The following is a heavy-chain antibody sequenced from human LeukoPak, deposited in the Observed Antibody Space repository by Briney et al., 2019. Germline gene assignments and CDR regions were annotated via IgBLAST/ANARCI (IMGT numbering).Heavy chain of an antibody. J-gene: IGHJ4*02. CDR2: IYYSGYT. Sequence: PSQTLSLTCTVSGGSITSGGYYWSWIRQRPGKGLEWIGHIYYSGYTYYNPSLKSRVTMSVDTSKNQFSLKLSSVTAADTAVYYSARSWFGELSHFNYWGQGTLVRVSS. CDR1: GGSITSGGYY. V-gene: IGHV4-31*03. D-gene: IGHD3-10*01. CDR3: ARSWFGELSHFNY.